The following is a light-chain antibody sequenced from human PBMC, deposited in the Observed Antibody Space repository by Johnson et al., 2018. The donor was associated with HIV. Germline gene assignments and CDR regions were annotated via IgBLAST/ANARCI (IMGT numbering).Light chain of an antibody. CDR3: GAWDSSLNAYV. CDR2: EKN. J-gene: IGLJ1*01. V-gene: IGLV1-51*02. CDR1: SSNIGNNY. Sequence: QSVLTQPPSVSAAPGQKVTISCSGSSSNIGNNYVSWYQQLPGTAPKLLIYEKNKRPSGIPDRFSGSKSGTSATLDITGLQTGDEGDYYCGAWDSSLNAYVFGSGTKVTVL.